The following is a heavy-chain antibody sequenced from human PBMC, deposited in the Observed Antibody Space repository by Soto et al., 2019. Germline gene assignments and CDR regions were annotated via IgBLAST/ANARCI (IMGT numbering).Heavy chain of an antibody. D-gene: IGHD7-27*01. CDR3: ARGPSGDKVDY. J-gene: IGHJ4*02. Sequence: PSETLSLTCTVSGGSLSSYYWTWIRQPPGKGLEWIGYVYYSGNTNYNPSLKSRVTISVDTSKNQFSLKLSSVSAADTAVYYCARGPSGDKVDYWGQGNLVTVSS. CDR1: GGSLSSYY. V-gene: IGHV4-59*08. CDR2: VYYSGNT.